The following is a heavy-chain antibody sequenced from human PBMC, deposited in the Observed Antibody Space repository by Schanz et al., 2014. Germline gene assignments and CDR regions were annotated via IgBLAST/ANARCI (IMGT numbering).Heavy chain of an antibody. V-gene: IGHV3-30*02. Sequence: QVHLVESGGGVVQPGGSLRLSCAASGFTFRTYGMHWVRQAPGKGMEWVAFIRYDGSKIYYADSVKGRFTLSKDFSKDTLYLQLTSLRPEDTAVYYCARLATSKSRLGDAVDIWGQGTMVTVSS. CDR1: GFTFRTYG. CDR3: ARLATSKSRLGDAVDI. D-gene: IGHD6-6*01. CDR2: IRYDGSKI. J-gene: IGHJ3*02.